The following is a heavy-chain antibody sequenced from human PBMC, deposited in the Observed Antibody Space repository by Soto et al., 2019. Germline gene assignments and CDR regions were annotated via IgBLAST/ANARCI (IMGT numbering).Heavy chain of an antibody. D-gene: IGHD3-3*01. J-gene: IGHJ5*02. CDR1: GYTFTSYG. CDR3: ARSSLRRIFGVVITDGFDP. V-gene: IGHV1-18*01. CDR2: ISAYNGNT. Sequence: ASVKVSCKASGYTFTSYGISWVRQAPGQGLEWMGWISAYNGNTNYAQKLQGRVTMTTDTSTSTAYMELRSLRSDDTAVYYCARSSLRRIFGVVITDGFDPWGQGTLVTVSS.